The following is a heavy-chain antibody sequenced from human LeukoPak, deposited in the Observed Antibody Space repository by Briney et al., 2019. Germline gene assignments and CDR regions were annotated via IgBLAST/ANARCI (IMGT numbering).Heavy chain of an antibody. Sequence: PGGSLRLSCAASEFTFRNYVIHWVRQAPGKGLEWVAVTSSDLNVKLYAGSVKGRFTISRDNSRSTLYLQMNSLRPEDTAIYYCAREGYYGSGSPPSLYFDYWGQGTLVTVSS. CDR2: TSSDLNVK. CDR1: EFTFRNYV. V-gene: IGHV3-30-3*01. D-gene: IGHD3-10*01. CDR3: AREGYYGSGSPPSLYFDY. J-gene: IGHJ4*02.